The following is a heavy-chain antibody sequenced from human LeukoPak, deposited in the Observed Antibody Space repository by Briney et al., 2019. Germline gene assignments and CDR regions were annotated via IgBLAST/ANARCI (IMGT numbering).Heavy chain of an antibody. CDR2: IKQDGSEK. D-gene: IGHD6-13*01. CDR1: GFIFNSYW. J-gene: IGHJ6*03. CDR3: ARDQEAAAPQYYYYYYMDV. V-gene: IGHV3-7*01. Sequence: GGSLRLSCAASGFIFNSYWMTWVRQAPGKGLEWVANIKQDGSEKYYVDSVKGRFTISRDNAKNSLYLQMNSLRAEDTAVYYCARDQEAAAPQYYYYYYMDVWGKGTTVTVSS.